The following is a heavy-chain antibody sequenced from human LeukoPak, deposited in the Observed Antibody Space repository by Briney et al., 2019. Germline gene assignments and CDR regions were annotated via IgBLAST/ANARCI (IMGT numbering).Heavy chain of an antibody. Sequence: GGSLRLSCAASGFTFDDYGMSWVRQAPGKGLGWVSGINWNGGSTGYADSVKGRFTISRDNAKNSLYLQMNSLRAEDTALYYCAREMYSSGWLNAFDIWGQGTMVTVSS. D-gene: IGHD6-19*01. CDR2: INWNGGST. V-gene: IGHV3-20*04. CDR3: AREMYSSGWLNAFDI. J-gene: IGHJ3*02. CDR1: GFTFDDYG.